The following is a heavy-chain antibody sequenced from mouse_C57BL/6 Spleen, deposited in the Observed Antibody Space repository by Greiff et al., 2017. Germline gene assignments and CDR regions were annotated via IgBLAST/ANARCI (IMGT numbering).Heavy chain of an antibody. CDR2: IDPSDSYT. D-gene: IGHD2-3*01. CDR1: GYTFTSYW. V-gene: IGHV1-59*01. CDR3: ARPDGYYVDYAMDY. Sequence: QVQLQQPGAELVRPGTSVKLSCKASGYTFTSYWMHWVKQRPGQGLEWIGVIDPSDSYTNYNQKFKGKATLTVDTSSSTAYMQLSSLTSEDSAVYYCARPDGYYVDYAMDYWGQGTSVTVSS. J-gene: IGHJ4*01.